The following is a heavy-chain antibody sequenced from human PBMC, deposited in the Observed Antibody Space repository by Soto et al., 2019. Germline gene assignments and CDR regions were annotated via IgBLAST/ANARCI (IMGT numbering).Heavy chain of an antibody. CDR3: ARGAKSSNSDFDH. CDR1: GYTFTGYY. V-gene: IGHV1-2*04. Sequence: APVKVSCKASGYTFTGYYMHWVRQAPGQGLEWMGWINPNSGGTNYAQKFQGWVTMTRDTSISTAYMELSRLRSDDTAVYYCARGAKSSNSDFDHWGQGTLVTVSS. D-gene: IGHD4-4*01. CDR2: INPNSGGT. J-gene: IGHJ4*02.